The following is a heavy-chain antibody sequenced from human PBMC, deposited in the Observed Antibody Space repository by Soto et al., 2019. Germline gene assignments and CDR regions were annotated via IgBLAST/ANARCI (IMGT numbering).Heavy chain of an antibody. CDR2: INAGNGNT. V-gene: IGHV1-3*01. CDR3: ARDSGITIFGVVMNNWFDP. J-gene: IGHJ5*02. CDR1: GYTFTSYL. Sequence: ASVKVSCKASGYTFTSYLVHWVRQAPGQRLEWMGWINAGNGNTKYSQKFQGRVTITRDTSASTAYMELSSLRSEDTAVYYCARDSGITIFGVVMNNWFDPWGQGTLVTVSS. D-gene: IGHD3-3*01.